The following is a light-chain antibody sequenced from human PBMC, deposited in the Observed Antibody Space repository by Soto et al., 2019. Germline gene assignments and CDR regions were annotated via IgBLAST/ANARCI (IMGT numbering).Light chain of an antibody. Sequence: ESVLTQSPGTLSLSPWEIATLSCRASQSVSSSYLAWYQQKPGQAPRLLIYGASSRATGIPDRFSGSGSGTDFTLTISRLEPEDFAVYYCQQYGSSPRTFGQGTKVDIK. CDR1: QSVSSSY. V-gene: IGKV3-20*01. CDR3: QQYGSSPRT. J-gene: IGKJ1*01. CDR2: GAS.